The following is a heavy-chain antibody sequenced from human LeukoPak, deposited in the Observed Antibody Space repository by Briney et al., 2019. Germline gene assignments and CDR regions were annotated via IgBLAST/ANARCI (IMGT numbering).Heavy chain of an antibody. CDR1: GLSLTTSGMR. D-gene: IGHD1-14*01. J-gene: IGHJ4*02. CDR3: ARIAEGTRVDY. Sequence: SGPALVKPTQTLTLTCTFSGLSLTTSGMRVSWIRQPSGKALEWLARIDWDDDKFYRTSLKTRLTISKDTSKNQVALIITNMDPVDTATYYCARIAEGTRVDYWGQEILVTVSS. CDR2: IDWDDDK. V-gene: IGHV2-70*04.